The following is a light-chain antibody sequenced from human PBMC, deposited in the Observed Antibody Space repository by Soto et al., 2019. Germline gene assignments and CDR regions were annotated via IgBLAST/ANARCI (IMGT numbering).Light chain of an antibody. J-gene: IGLJ1*01. CDR3: SSYTSSSTYV. CDR2: EVS. Sequence: QSALTQPASVSGSPGQSITISCTGTSSDVGGYNYVSWYQHHPGKAPKLMIYEVSNRPSGVSNRFSGSKSVNTASLTISGLQAEDEADYYCSSYTSSSTYVFGTGTKLT. V-gene: IGLV2-14*01. CDR1: SSDVGGYNY.